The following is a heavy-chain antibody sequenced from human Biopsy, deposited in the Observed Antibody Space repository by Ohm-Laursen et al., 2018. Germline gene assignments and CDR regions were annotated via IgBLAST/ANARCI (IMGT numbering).Heavy chain of an antibody. D-gene: IGHD6-13*01. CDR2: ISHDGSVK. V-gene: IGHV3-30*18. Sequence: SLRLSCAATGFTFSSYGMQWVRQAPGKGLERGAVISHDGSVKHYADSVKGRFTISRDNAKNTLFLQMNSLRAEDTAVYYWAKEETAYSSTSLDYWGQGTLVTVSS. CDR1: GFTFSSYG. J-gene: IGHJ4*02. CDR3: AKEETAYSSTSLDY.